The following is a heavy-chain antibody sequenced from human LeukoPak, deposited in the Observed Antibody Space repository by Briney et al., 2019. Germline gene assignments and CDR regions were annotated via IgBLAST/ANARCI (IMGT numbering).Heavy chain of an antibody. D-gene: IGHD6-13*01. Sequence: GGSLRLSCAASGFTFDDYAMHWVRHAPGKGLEWVSLIGADGTIYYADSVRGRFTISRDNNKNSLYLQMNSLRTEDTALYYCAKDLGYSSSPDFWGQGTLVTVSS. CDR2: IGADGTI. V-gene: IGHV3-43*02. CDR1: GFTFDDYA. J-gene: IGHJ4*02. CDR3: AKDLGYSSSPDF.